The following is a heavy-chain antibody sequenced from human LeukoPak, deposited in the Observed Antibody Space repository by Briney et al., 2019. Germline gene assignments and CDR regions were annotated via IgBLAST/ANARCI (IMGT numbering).Heavy chain of an antibody. Sequence: SGPTLVNPTQTLTLTCTFSVFSLSTSGMCVSWIRQPPGKALEWLARIDWDDEKHYRTSLKTRLTISKDTSKNQVVLTMTNMDPVDTATYYCARNLYSSGWSALDYWGQGTLVTVSS. CDR1: VFSLSTSGMC. V-gene: IGHV2-70*11. D-gene: IGHD6-19*01. J-gene: IGHJ4*02. CDR3: ARNLYSSGWSALDY. CDR2: IDWDDEK.